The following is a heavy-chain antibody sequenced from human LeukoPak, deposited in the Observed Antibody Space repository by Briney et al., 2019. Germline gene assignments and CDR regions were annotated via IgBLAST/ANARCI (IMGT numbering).Heavy chain of an antibody. CDR1: GFSFSDAW. D-gene: IGHD3-10*01. Sequence: PGGSHRLSCAAYGFSFSDAWMSWVRQIPGKGLEWVGRIESKTDGGTTDYAAPVKGRFTISRDDSTNTLYLQMNSLKSEDTAVYYCTTYGSVRKFDYWGQGILVTVSS. V-gene: IGHV3-15*04. CDR2: IESKTDGGTT. J-gene: IGHJ4*02. CDR3: TTYGSVRKFDY.